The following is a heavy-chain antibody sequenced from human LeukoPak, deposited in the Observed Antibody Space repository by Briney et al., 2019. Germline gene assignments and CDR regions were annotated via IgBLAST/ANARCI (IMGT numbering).Heavy chain of an antibody. Sequence: PGGSLRLSCAASGFTFDDYAMHWVRQAPGKGLEWVSSISSRSTYIYHADSVKGRFTISRDNAKNSLFLQMNSLRAEDTAVYFCAKSTRAVMAMMDVWGKGTTVTVSS. CDR3: AKSTRAVMAMMDV. J-gene: IGHJ6*04. CDR2: ISSRSTYI. CDR1: GFTFDDYA. V-gene: IGHV3-21*01. D-gene: IGHD3-16*01.